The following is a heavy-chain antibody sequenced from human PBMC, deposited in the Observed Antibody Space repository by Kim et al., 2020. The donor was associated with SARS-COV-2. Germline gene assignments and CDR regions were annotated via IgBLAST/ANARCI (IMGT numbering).Heavy chain of an antibody. V-gene: IGHV3-11*06. Sequence: KGRFTISGDNAKNSLYLQMNSLRAEDTAVYYCASLPAASSVSYYYYGMDVWGQGTTVTVSS. D-gene: IGHD2-2*01. CDR3: ASLPAASSVSYYYYGMDV. J-gene: IGHJ6*02.